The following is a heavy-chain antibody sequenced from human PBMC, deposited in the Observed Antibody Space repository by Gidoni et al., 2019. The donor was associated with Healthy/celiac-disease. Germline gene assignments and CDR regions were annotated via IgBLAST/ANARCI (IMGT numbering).Heavy chain of an antibody. V-gene: IGHV4-31*03. CDR2: IYYSGST. CDR3: ARGRGWYSSSPIDY. Sequence: QVQLQESGPGLVKPSQTLSLTCPVSGGSIGSGGYYWSWIRQHPGKGLEWIGYIYYSGSTYYNPSLKSRVTISVDTSKNQFSLKLSSVTAADTAVYYCARGRGWYSSSPIDYWGQGTLVTVSS. J-gene: IGHJ4*02. D-gene: IGHD6-6*01. CDR1: GGSIGSGGYY.